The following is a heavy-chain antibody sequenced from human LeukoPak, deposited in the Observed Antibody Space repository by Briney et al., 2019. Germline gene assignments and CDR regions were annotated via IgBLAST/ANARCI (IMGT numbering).Heavy chain of an antibody. Sequence: GGSLRPSCPADAFAFSSYEMNWVRQAPGKGLEWVSYISSSGGGSNIYYTDSVKGRFNISRDNAKNSLYLQMNSLRAEDTGIYYCARGCSSGWCLVYWGQGTLVTVSS. J-gene: IGHJ4*02. CDR3: ARGCSSGWCLVY. V-gene: IGHV3-48*03. D-gene: IGHD6-19*01. CDR2: ISSSGGGSNI. CDR1: AFAFSSYE.